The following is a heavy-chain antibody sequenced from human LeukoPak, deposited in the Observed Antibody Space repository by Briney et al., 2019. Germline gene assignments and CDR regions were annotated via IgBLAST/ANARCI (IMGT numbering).Heavy chain of an antibody. CDR1: GYTFTSYG. CDR3: ARVYSSDYYDSSGYAFDI. Sequence: ASVKVSCKASGYTFTSYGISWVRQAPGQGLEWMGWISAYNGNTNYAQKLQGRVTMTTDTSTSTAYMELRSLRSDDTAVYYCARVYSSDYYDSSGYAFDIWGQGTMVTVSS. D-gene: IGHD3-22*01. CDR2: ISAYNGNT. V-gene: IGHV1-18*01. J-gene: IGHJ3*02.